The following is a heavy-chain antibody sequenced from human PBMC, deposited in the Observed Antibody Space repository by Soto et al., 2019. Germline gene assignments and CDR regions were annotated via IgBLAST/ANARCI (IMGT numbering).Heavy chain of an antibody. J-gene: IGHJ5*02. CDR3: ARDSMEVAASTSWFDP. V-gene: IGHV5-51*01. Sequence: GESLKISCKGSGYSFTSYLIGWVRQMPGKGLEWMGIIYPGDSDTRYSPSFQGQVTISRDNSKNTLYLQMNSLRAEDTAVYYCARDSMEVAASTSWFDPWGQGTLVTVSS. CDR1: GYSFTSYL. CDR2: IYPGDSDT. D-gene: IGHD2-15*01.